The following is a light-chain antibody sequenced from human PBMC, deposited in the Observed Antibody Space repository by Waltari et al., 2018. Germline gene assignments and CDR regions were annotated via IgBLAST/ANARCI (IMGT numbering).Light chain of an antibody. CDR3: HQCGGSQRT. J-gene: IGKJ4*01. Sequence: ENGLTPSPGTLSLSPGERAILSCRASQTVDNRFLAWYQLKPGQAPRLLIHDASSRATGIPDRFSGSGSGTDFTLTISRLEPEDSAVYYCHQCGGSQRTFGGGTRVEIK. V-gene: IGKV3-20*01. CDR2: DAS. CDR1: QTVDNRF.